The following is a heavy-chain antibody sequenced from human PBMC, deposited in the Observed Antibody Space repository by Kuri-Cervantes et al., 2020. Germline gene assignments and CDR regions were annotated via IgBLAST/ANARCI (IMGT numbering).Heavy chain of an antibody. J-gene: IGHJ4*02. D-gene: IGHD1-26*01. CDR3: AKDLRGRASPTGEY. CDR2: ISYDGSNK. V-gene: IGHV3-30-3*01. CDR1: GFTFSSYA. Sequence: GGSLRLSCAASGFTFSSYAMHWVRQAPGKGLEWVAVISYDGSNKYYADSVKGRFTISRDNSKNTLYLQMNSLRAEDTAVYYCAKDLRGRASPTGEYWGQGTLVTVSS.